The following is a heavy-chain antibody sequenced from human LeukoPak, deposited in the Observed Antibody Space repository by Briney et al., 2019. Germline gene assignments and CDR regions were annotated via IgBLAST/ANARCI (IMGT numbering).Heavy chain of an antibody. Sequence: PGGSLRLSCGASGFSFSEHAMHWVRQAPGKGLEWVAFIRFDGTTTDYTDSVKGRFTISRDNSKNTLFLQMNSLRPEDTGVYFCAKPSGNCVGYWGQGTLVTVSS. D-gene: IGHD6-25*01. V-gene: IGHV3-30*02. CDR2: IRFDGTTT. J-gene: IGHJ4*02. CDR3: AKPSGNCVGY. CDR1: GFSFSEHA.